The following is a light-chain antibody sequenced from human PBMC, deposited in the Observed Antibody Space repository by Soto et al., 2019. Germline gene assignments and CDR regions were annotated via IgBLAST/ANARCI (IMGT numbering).Light chain of an antibody. CDR3: QQYDSSPWT. CDR2: GAS. Sequence: EIVLTQSPGTLSLSPGERATLSCRASQSVSSSFLAWYQQKPGQAPRLLIYGASSRATGIPDRFSGSGSGTDFTLTISRLEPEDFEVFYCQQYDSSPWTFGQGTKVE. J-gene: IGKJ1*01. CDR1: QSVSSSF. V-gene: IGKV3-20*01.